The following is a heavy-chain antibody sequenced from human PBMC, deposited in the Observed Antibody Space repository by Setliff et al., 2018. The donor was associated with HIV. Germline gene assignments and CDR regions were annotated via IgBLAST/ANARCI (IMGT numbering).Heavy chain of an antibody. CDR1: GGSISSSNW. J-gene: IGHJ4*02. CDR2: IFHSGNT. V-gene: IGHV4-4*02. Sequence: PSETLSLTCAVSGGSISSSNWWSWVRQSPGKGLEWIGEIFHSGNTNYNPSLKSRITISVDTSKNHLSLKVSSLTAADTAVYYCARAPYYDYRGLAVYYFDYWGQGTLVTVSS. CDR3: ARAPYYDYRGLAVYYFDY. D-gene: IGHD3-22*01.